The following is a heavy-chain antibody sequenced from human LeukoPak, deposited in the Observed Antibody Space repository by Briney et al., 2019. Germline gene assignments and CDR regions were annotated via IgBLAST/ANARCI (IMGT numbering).Heavy chain of an antibody. CDR2: ISSSSSYI. J-gene: IGHJ6*02. CDR3: ARGGGLDV. CDR1: GFTFSSYG. V-gene: IGHV3-21*04. D-gene: IGHD3-16*01. Sequence: PGGSLRLSCAASGFTFSSYGMHWVRQAPGKGPEWVSSISSSSSYIYYADSVKGRFTISRDNAKNSLYLQMNSLRAEDTAVYFCARGGGLDVWGQGATVTVSS.